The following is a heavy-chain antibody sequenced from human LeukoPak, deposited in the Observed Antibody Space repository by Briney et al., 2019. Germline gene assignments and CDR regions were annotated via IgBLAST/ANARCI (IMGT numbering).Heavy chain of an antibody. V-gene: IGHV3-66*02. CDR1: GLTVSSNY. J-gene: IGHJ6*03. D-gene: IGHD7-27*01. Sequence: GWSVTLSCAACGLTVSSNYMSWVRQARGKGLEGVAVIYSGGSTYYVDSVKGRFTISRDHPKNTLYLQMSSLRSEDTAVYSCQRTLYDWGPLYYYYYMDVWGKGTTVTVSS. CDR2: IYSGGST. CDR3: QRTLYDWGPLYYYYYMDV.